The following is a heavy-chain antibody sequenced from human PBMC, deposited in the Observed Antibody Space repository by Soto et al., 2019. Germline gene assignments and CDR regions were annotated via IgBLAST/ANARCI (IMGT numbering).Heavy chain of an antibody. CDR3: ASSGRYWGIDY. Sequence: QVQLVQSGAEEKKPGASVKVSCKASGYTFTSYAMHWVRQAPGQRLEWMGWINAGNGNTKYSQKFQGRVTITRDTSASTGYMELSSLRAEDTAVYYCASSGRYWGIDYWGQGTLVTVSS. CDR2: INAGNGNT. D-gene: IGHD1-26*01. CDR1: GYTFTSYA. J-gene: IGHJ4*02. V-gene: IGHV1-3*05.